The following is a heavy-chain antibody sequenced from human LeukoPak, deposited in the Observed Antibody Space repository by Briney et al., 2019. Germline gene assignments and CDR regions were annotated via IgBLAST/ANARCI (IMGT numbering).Heavy chain of an antibody. V-gene: IGHV1-18*01. CDR2: ISAYSGNT. D-gene: IGHD4-17*01. CDR3: ARPMTTVTHHDAFDI. CDR1: GYTFTSYG. J-gene: IGHJ3*02. Sequence: ASVKVSCKASGYTFTSYGISWVRQAPGQGLEWMGWISAYSGNTNYAQKLQGRVTMTTDTSTSTAYMELRSLRSDDTAVYYCARPMTTVTHHDAFDIWGQGTMVTVSS.